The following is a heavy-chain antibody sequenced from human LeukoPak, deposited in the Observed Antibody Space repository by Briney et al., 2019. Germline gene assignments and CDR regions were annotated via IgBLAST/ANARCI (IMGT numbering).Heavy chain of an antibody. CDR3: AIVPYSGYDGEDY. V-gene: IGHV3-53*01. Sequence: PGGSQRLSGAASGFTVRRNYMSCVGQAPGQGLERVSLIYSGGGTYYADSEKGRFTISRDNSKNTLYLQMNSLRDEDRAVYYCAIVPYSGYDGEDYWGQGTLVTVSS. CDR1: GFTVRRNY. CDR2: IYSGGGT. D-gene: IGHD5-12*01. J-gene: IGHJ4*02.